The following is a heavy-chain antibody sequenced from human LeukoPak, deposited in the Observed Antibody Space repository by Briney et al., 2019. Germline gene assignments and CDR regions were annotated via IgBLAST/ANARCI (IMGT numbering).Heavy chain of an antibody. Sequence: ASVKVSCKASGYTFTGYYMHWVRQAPGQGLEWMGWINPNSGGTNYAQKFQGRVTMTRDTSISTAYMELSRLTSDDTAVYYCARGWNYYDSSGSSFDPWGQATLVTVSS. V-gene: IGHV1-2*02. CDR3: ARGWNYYDSSGSSFDP. CDR2: INPNSGGT. J-gene: IGHJ5*02. D-gene: IGHD3-22*01. CDR1: GYTFTGYY.